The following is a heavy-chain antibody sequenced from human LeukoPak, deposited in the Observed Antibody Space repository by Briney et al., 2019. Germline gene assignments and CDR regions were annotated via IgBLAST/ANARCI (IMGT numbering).Heavy chain of an antibody. D-gene: IGHD1-26*01. CDR3: AKVVDRWELYYLGHYFDY. CDR2: INGSGGST. J-gene: IGHJ4*02. CDR1: GFTFSSYG. V-gene: IGHV3-23*01. Sequence: GGTLRLSCAASGFTFSSYGMSWVRQAPGKGLEWVSAINGSGGSTYYAVSVKGRFTISRDNSKNTLYLKMNSLRAEDRAVYYCAKVVDRWELYYLGHYFDYWGQGTLVTVSS.